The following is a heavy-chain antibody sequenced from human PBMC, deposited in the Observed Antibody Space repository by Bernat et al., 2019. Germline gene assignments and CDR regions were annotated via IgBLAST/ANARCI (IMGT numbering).Heavy chain of an antibody. CDR2: INPSGGST. CDR3: ARDRGITSFGVVIGGAFDI. Sequence: QVQLVQSGAEVKKPGASVKVSCKASGYTFTSYYMHWVRQAPGQGLEWMGIINPSGGSTSYAQKFQGRVTMTRDTSTSTVYMELSSLRSEDTAVYYCARDRGITSFGVVIGGAFDIWGQGTMVTVSS. J-gene: IGHJ3*02. V-gene: IGHV1-46*01. CDR1: GYTFTSYY. D-gene: IGHD3-3*01.